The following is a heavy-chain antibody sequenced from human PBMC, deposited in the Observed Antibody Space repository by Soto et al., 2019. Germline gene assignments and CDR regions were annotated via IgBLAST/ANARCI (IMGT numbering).Heavy chain of an antibody. Sequence: GGSLRLSCAASGFTFSSYWMSWVRQAPGKGLEWVANIKQDGSEKYYVDSVKGRFTISRDNAKNSLYLQMNSLRAEDTAVYYCARHSLGIISSWGMDVWGQGTTVTVSS. J-gene: IGHJ6*02. CDR2: IKQDGSEK. CDR1: GFTFSSYW. V-gene: IGHV3-7*01. CDR3: ARHSLGIISSWGMDV. D-gene: IGHD6-6*01.